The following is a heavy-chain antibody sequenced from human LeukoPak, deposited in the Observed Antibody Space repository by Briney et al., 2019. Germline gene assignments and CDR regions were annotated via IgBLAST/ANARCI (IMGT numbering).Heavy chain of an antibody. J-gene: IGHJ4*02. CDR2: IWYDGSNK. CDR3: ARGTDYSNYYLGY. D-gene: IGHD4-11*01. V-gene: IGHV3-33*01. Sequence: PGGSLRLSRAASGFTFSSYGMHWVRQAPGKGLEWVAVIWYDGSNKYYADSVKGRFTISRDNSKNTLYLQMNSLRAEDTAVYYCARGTDYSNYYLGYWGQGTLVTVSS. CDR1: GFTFSSYG.